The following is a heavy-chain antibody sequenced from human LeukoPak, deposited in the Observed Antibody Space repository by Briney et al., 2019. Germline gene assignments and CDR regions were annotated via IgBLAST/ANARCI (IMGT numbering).Heavy chain of an antibody. CDR3: ARASSGRGLAGSLGVYSYWYYMDV. CDR1: HFSLSSGYY. J-gene: IGHJ6*03. CDR2: FYHSGGT. V-gene: IGHV4-38-2*01. D-gene: IGHD3-10*01. Sequence: SETLSLTCAVSHFSLSSGYYWGWIRQPPGKALEWIGDFYHSGGTYNNSSLRSRLTMSVDMSKNQFSLKLSSVTAADTANYYCARASSGRGLAGSLGVYSYWYYMDVWGRGTTVTVAS.